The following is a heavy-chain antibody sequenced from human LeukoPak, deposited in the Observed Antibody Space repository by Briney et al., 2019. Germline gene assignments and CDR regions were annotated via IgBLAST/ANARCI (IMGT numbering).Heavy chain of an antibody. CDR2: INHSGST. J-gene: IGHJ4*02. D-gene: IGHD5-12*01. CDR1: GGSISSSSYY. CDR3: AILRGYSGYGY. V-gene: IGHV4-39*07. Sequence: MPSETLSLTCTVSGGSISSSSYYWGWIRQPPGKGLEWIGEINHSGSTNYNPSLKSRVTISVDTSKNQFSLKLSSVTAADTAVYYCAILRGYSGYGYWGQGTLVTVSS.